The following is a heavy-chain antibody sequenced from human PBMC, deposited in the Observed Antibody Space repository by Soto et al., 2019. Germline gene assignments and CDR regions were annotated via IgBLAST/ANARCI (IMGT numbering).Heavy chain of an antibody. CDR3: VRSGDNYNLLDY. Sequence: GGSLRLSCAASGFTFSDHYMSWIRQAPGKGLEWIGYSSNSGSFTRYADSVKGRFSISRDNAKNSLYLQINSLRDDDTATYFCVRSGDNYNLLDYWVQGTPVTVSS. D-gene: IGHD1-1*01. CDR2: SSNSGSFT. J-gene: IGHJ4*02. CDR1: GFTFSDHY. V-gene: IGHV3-11*06.